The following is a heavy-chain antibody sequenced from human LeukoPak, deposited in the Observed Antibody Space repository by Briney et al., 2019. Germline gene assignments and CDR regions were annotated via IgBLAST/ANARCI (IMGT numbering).Heavy chain of an antibody. D-gene: IGHD1-26*01. J-gene: IGHJ4*02. CDR3: ARESGRSRAFDY. Sequence: SETLSLTCTVSGGSISSYYWSWIRQPPGKGVEWIGYIYYSGSTNYNPSLKSRVTISIDTSKNQFSLKLSSVTAADTAVYYCARESGRSRAFDYWGQGTLVTVSS. CDR1: GGSISSYY. V-gene: IGHV4-59*01. CDR2: IYYSGST.